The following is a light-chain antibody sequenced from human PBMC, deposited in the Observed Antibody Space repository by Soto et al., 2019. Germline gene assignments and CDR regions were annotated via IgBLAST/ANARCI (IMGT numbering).Light chain of an antibody. CDR1: QTVNSSY. V-gene: IGKV3-20*01. CDR3: QQYRSSPRT. Sequence: EIVLTQSPGTLSLSPGERATLSCRASQTVNSSYLAWYQKTPGQAPRLLIYAASSRATGIPDRFSGSGSGTDFTLTISRLEPEDFAVYYCQQYRSSPRTFGQGTKVEIK. CDR2: AAS. J-gene: IGKJ1*01.